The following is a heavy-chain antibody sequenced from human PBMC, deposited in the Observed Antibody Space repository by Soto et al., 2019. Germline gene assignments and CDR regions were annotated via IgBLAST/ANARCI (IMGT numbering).Heavy chain of an antibody. J-gene: IGHJ4*02. CDR3: AKGRPAGSFYQLSQY. Sequence: PGLCLRLSCAAAVFTFSTYTISGVLASPVKGLEWVSSISNNADSTYYADSVKGRFTISRDNSRNTLYLQINSLRAEDTAIYYCAKGRPAGSFYQLSQYWGQGTLVTVSS. V-gene: IGHV3-23*01. CDR1: VFTFSTYT. D-gene: IGHD1-1*01. CDR2: ISNNADST.